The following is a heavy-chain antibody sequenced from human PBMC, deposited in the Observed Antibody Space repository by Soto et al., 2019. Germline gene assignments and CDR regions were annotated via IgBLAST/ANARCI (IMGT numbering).Heavy chain of an antibody. CDR1: GYSFTSYY. J-gene: IGHJ6*02. Sequence: ASVKVSCKASGYSFTSYYMHWVRQAPGQGLEWMGIINPSGDSTSYAQKFQGRVTMTRDTSTSTVYMELSSLRSEDTAVYYCATPNYGDFYYYGMXVWGQGTTVTVSS. D-gene: IGHD4-17*01. V-gene: IGHV1-46*01. CDR2: INPSGDST. CDR3: ATPNYGDFYYYGMXV.